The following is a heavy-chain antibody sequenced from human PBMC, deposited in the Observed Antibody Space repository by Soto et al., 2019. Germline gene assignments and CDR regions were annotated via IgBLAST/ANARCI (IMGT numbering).Heavy chain of an antibody. CDR1: GGSISSGVYY. Sequence: SETLSLTCTVSGGSISSGVYYWSWIRQHPGKGLEWIGYIYYSGSTYYNPSLKSRVTISVDTSKNQFSLKLSSVTAADTAVYYCAREGSGYGDPDYWGQGTLVTVSS. CDR2: IYYSGST. D-gene: IGHD4-17*01. CDR3: AREGSGYGDPDY. V-gene: IGHV4-31*03. J-gene: IGHJ4*02.